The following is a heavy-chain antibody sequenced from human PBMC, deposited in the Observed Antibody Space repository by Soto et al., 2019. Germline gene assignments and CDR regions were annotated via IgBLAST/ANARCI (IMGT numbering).Heavy chain of an antibody. CDR2: ISSSSSYI. Sequence: PGGSLRLSCAASGFTFSSYSMNWVRQAPGKGLEWVSSISSSSSYIYYADSVKGRFTISRDNAKNSLYLQMNSLRAEDTAVYYCARERPPPTVTTSDGCLNAVDIWGQGTMVTVSS. CDR3: ARERPPPTVTTSDGCLNAVDI. CDR1: GFTFSSYS. J-gene: IGHJ3*02. D-gene: IGHD4-17*01. V-gene: IGHV3-21*01.